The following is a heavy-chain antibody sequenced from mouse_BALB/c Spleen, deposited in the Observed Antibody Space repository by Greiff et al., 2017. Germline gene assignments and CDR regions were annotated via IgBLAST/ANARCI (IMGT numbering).Heavy chain of an antibody. V-gene: IGHV1-69*01. Sequence: QVQLQQPGAELVMPGASVKMSCKASGYTFTDYWMHWVKQRPGQGLEWIGAIDTSDSYTSYNQKFKGKATLTVDESSSTAYMQLSSLTSEDSAVYYCARRDGVGYYRYWGQGTLVTVSA. CDR1: GYTFTDYW. D-gene: IGHD2-3*01. CDR2: IDTSDSYT. J-gene: IGHJ3*01. CDR3: ARRDGVGYYRY.